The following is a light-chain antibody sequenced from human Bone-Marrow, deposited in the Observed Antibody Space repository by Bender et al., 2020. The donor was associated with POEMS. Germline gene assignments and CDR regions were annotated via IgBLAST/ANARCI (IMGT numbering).Light chain of an antibody. Sequence: SYELTQPPSVSVSPGQTARISCSGDGLGAKYASWYQQKPGQSPVLVIYQYRKRPSGISERFSGSKSGNTATLTISGTQTLDEADYYCQAWDTTSQAIFGGGTKLTVL. V-gene: IGLV3-1*01. J-gene: IGLJ2*01. CDR3: QAWDTTSQAI. CDR1: GLGAKY. CDR2: QYR.